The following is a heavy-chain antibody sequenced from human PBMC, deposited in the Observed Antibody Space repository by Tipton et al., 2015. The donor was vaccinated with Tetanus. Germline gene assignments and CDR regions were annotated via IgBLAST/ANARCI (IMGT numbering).Heavy chain of an antibody. J-gene: IGHJ4*02. CDR2: IIPMIGTT. V-gene: IGHV1-69*01. D-gene: IGHD3-10*01. CDR3: ARDLGTLVRGIIVPGHFDF. CDR1: RDTFKNYS. Sequence: QSGPEVKKPGSSMRVSCKASRDTFKNYSFNWLRQAPGQGFEWLGGIIPMIGTTNYAQKFQGSVTITADESTATAYMELTSLRSEDTAVYFCARDLGTLVRGIIVPGHFDFWGQGTLFTVSS.